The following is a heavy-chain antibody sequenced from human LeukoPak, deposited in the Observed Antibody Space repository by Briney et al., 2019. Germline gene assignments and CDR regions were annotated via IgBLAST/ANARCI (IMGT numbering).Heavy chain of an antibody. V-gene: IGHV3-11*04. CDR2: IGSSGGMI. Sequence: GGSLRLSCAASKFTFSDYYMSWIRQAPGKGLEWISYIGSSGGMIYYADSVRGRFTISRDNAKNLLYLQMHSLSAGDTAVYYCARIRSATEEVFDYWGQGTLVIVSS. J-gene: IGHJ4*02. CDR3: ARIRSATEEVFDY. CDR1: KFTFSDYY. D-gene: IGHD3-16*02.